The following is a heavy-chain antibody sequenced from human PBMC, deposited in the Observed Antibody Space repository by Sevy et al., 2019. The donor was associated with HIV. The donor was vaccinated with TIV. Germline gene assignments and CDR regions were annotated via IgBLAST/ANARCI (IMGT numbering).Heavy chain of an antibody. V-gene: IGHV3-23*01. CDR2: ISGSGDRT. CDR3: AKEGSSPDWYFDL. D-gene: IGHD6-6*01. J-gene: IGHJ2*01. Sequence: GGSLRLSCAASGFTFSTYAMSWVRQAPGKGLEWVSSISGSGDRTYYADSVQGRFTISTDNSKNSLYLQMNSVRAEDTAVYYCAKEGSSPDWYFDLWGRGTLVTVSS. CDR1: GFTFSTYA.